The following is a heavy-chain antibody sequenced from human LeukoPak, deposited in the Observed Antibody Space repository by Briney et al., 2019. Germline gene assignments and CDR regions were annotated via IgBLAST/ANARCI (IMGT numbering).Heavy chain of an antibody. Sequence: SETLSLTCTVSGDSISTSYWSWIRQPAGKGLEWIGRIYNTGSTNYNPSLKSRVSMSVDTSKNQFSLRLSSVTAADTAVYYCAREPVVTPIRNDGFDIWGQGTMVTVSS. J-gene: IGHJ3*02. CDR3: AREPVVTPIRNDGFDI. D-gene: IGHD2-21*02. CDR1: GDSISTSY. V-gene: IGHV4-4*07. CDR2: IYNTGST.